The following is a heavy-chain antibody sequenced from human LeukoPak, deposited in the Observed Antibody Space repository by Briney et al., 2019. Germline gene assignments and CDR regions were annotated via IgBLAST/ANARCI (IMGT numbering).Heavy chain of an antibody. CDR3: ARGVKIRYFDWLLPFDY. Sequence: SETLSLTCAVYGGSFSGYYWRWIRQPPGKGLERIGEINHSGSTNYNPSLKSRVTISVDTSKNQFSLKLSSVTAADTAVYYCARGVKIRYFDWLLPFDYWGQGTLVTVSS. D-gene: IGHD3-9*01. V-gene: IGHV4-34*01. CDR2: INHSGST. J-gene: IGHJ4*02. CDR1: GGSFSGYY.